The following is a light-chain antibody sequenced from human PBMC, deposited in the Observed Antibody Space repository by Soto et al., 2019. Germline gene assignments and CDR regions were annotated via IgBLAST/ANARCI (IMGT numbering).Light chain of an antibody. CDR3: QQYNDWSPYT. V-gene: IGKV3-15*01. CDR1: QSVSSN. J-gene: IGKJ2*01. Sequence: DIVMTQSPATLSVSPGERATLSCRASQSVSSNLAWYQQKPGQAPRLLIYGVSTRATGIPARFSGSGSGTEFTLTISILQSEDFAVYYFQQYNDWSPYTFGQGTRLEIK. CDR2: GVS.